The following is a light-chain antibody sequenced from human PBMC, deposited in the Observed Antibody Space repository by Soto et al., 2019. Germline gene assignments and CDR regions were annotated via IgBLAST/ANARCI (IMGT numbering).Light chain of an antibody. CDR1: QTLSSRY. Sequence: VLRQHPAPLSFPPGKIATPSWGSSQTLSSRYVAWYRQKPGLSPRLLINAASSRATGIPYRFSASGSGPDFTLTISRLEPEDFAVYYCQQYGRLEITFGQGTRLEIK. CDR3: QQYGRLEIT. V-gene: IGKV3D-20*01. CDR2: AAS. J-gene: IGKJ5*01.